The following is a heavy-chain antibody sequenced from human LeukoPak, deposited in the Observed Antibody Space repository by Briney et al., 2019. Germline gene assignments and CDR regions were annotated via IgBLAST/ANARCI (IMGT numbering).Heavy chain of an antibody. CDR2: IHYDGSNA. V-gene: IGHV3-30*02. D-gene: IGHD6-13*01. CDR3: AKLPSAVSY. Sequence: PGGSLRVSCTASGFSFSAYGMQWVRQPPGKGLEWVAFIHYDGSNAYYADSVKGRLTVSRDNSRNTLYLQMNSLTTDDTAVYYCAKLPSAVSYWGRGALVTVSS. J-gene: IGHJ4*02. CDR1: GFSFSAYG.